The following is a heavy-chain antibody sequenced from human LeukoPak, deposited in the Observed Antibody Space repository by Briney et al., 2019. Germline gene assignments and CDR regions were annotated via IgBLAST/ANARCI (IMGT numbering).Heavy chain of an antibody. J-gene: IGHJ4*02. V-gene: IGHV4-30-4*01. Sequence: PSETLSLTCTVSGGSLSSGDYYWSWIRQPPGKGLEWIGYIYYSGSTYYNPSLKSRVTISVDTSKNQFSLKLSSVTAADTAVYYCASGTVVTAIHFDYWGQGTLVTVSS. D-gene: IGHD2-21*02. CDR1: GGSLSSGDYY. CDR2: IYYSGST. CDR3: ASGTVVTAIHFDY.